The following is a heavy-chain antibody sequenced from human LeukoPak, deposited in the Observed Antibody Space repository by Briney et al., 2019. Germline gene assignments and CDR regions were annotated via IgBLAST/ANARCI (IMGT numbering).Heavy chain of an antibody. CDR3: ARDRTAAAGVYYFDY. J-gene: IGHJ4*02. V-gene: IGHV1-18*01. Sequence: SVKVSCKASGYTFTSYGISWVRQAPGQGLEWMGWISAYNGNTNYAQKLQGRVTMTTDTSTSTAYMELRSLRSDDTAVYYCARDRTAAAGVYYFDYWGQGTLVTVSS. CDR2: ISAYNGNT. CDR1: GYTFTSYG. D-gene: IGHD6-13*01.